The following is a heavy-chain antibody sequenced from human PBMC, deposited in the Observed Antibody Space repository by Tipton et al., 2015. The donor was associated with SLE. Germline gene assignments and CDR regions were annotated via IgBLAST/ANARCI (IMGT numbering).Heavy chain of an antibody. Sequence: QVQLVQSGAEVKKPGASVNVSCKASGYTFTSYGISWVRQAPGQGLEWMGWISAYNGNTNYAQKLQGRVTMTTDTSTSTAYMELRSLRSDDTALYYCARESNYDFSSGYHRPFDYWGQGTLVTVSS. D-gene: IGHD3-3*01. V-gene: IGHV1-18*01. CDR3: ARESNYDFSSGYHRPFDY. CDR1: GYTFTSYG. CDR2: ISAYNGNT. J-gene: IGHJ4*02.